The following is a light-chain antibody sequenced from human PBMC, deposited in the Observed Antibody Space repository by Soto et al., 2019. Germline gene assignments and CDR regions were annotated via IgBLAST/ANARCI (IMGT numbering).Light chain of an antibody. J-gene: IGKJ1*01. Sequence: EIVLTQSPGPLSLSPGEGATLSCRASQSVSTNFFAWYQQKPGQAPRLLIYGASTRATGIPDRFSGSGSGTDFTLTISSLVTEDFAVYSCQQYGRTSWTFGQGTKVDI. CDR3: QQYGRTSWT. CDR2: GAS. CDR1: QSVSTNF. V-gene: IGKV3-20*01.